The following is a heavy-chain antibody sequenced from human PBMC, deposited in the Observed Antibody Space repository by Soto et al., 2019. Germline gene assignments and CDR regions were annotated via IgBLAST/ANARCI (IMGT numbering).Heavy chain of an antibody. CDR1: GGSISSSSYY. D-gene: IGHD3-9*01. V-gene: IGHV4-39*01. Sequence: QLQLQESGPGLVKPSETLSLTCTVSGGSISSSSYYWGWIRQPPGKGLEWIGSIYYSGSTYYNPSLKSRVTISVDTSKNQFSLKLSSVTAADTAVYYCARQENYDILTGYYKYWFDPWGQGTLVTVSS. CDR3: ARQENYDILTGYYKYWFDP. J-gene: IGHJ5*02. CDR2: IYYSGST.